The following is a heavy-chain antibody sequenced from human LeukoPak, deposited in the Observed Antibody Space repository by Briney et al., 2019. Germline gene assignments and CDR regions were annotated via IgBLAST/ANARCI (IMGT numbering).Heavy chain of an antibody. CDR1: GFTFDDYA. V-gene: IGHV3-9*03. J-gene: IGHJ3*02. Sequence: GRSLRLSCAASGFTFDDYAMHWVRQAPGKGLELVSGISWNSGSIGYADSVKGRFTISRDNAKNSLYLQMNSLRAEDMALYYCAKGVGVVVSDAFDIWGQGTMVTVSS. D-gene: IGHD2-2*01. CDR2: ISWNSGSI. CDR3: AKGVGVVVSDAFDI.